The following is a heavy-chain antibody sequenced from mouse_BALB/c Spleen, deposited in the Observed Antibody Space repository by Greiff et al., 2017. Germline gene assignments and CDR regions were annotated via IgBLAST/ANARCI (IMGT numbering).Heavy chain of an antibody. J-gene: IGHJ2*01. CDR1: GFSLTSYG. D-gene: IGHD2-3*01. CDR3: ARVSRDGYYGYFDY. CDR2: IWAGGST. V-gene: IGHV2-9*02. Sequence: VQLVESGPGLVAPSQSLSITCTVSGFSLTSYGVHWVRQPPGKGLEWLGVIWAGGSTNYNSALMSRLSISKDNSKSQVFLKMNRLQTDDTAMYYCARVSRDGYYGYFDYWGQGTTLTVSS.